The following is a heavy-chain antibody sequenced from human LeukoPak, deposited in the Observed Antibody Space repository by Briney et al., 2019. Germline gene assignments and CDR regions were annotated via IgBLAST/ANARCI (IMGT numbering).Heavy chain of an antibody. CDR3: ARGNFVVVSAGHSDSAPRFDP. CDR1: GYSFTGYY. V-gene: IGHV1-2*02. J-gene: IGHJ5*02. D-gene: IGHD2-2*01. Sequence: GASVKVSCKASGYSFTGYYMHWLRQAPGQGLEWMGWINPNSGDTHFAQGFQGRVTMTRDTSISTAYMELSSLRSDDTAVYYCARGNFVVVSAGHSDSAPRFDPWGQGALVTVSS. CDR2: INPNSGDT.